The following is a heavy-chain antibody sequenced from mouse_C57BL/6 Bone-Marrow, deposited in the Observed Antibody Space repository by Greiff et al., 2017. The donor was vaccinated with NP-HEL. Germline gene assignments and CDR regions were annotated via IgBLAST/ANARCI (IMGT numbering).Heavy chain of an antibody. V-gene: IGHV1-18*01. D-gene: IGHD1-1*01. J-gene: IGHJ1*03. CDR1: GYTFTDYN. Sequence: VQLQQSGPELVKPGASVKIPCKASGYTFTDYNMDWVKQSHGKSLEWIGDINPNNGGTIYNQKFKGKATLTVDKSSSTAYMELRSLTSEDTAVYYCARMTTVVAEDGYFDVWGTGTTVTVSS. CDR2: INPNNGGT. CDR3: ARMTTVVAEDGYFDV.